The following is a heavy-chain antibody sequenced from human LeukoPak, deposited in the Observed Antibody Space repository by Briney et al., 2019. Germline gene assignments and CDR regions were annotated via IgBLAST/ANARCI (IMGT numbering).Heavy chain of an antibody. CDR2: IRDSGNST. Sequence: PGGSLRLSCATSGFTFVDYGLSWVRQAPGKGLEWVSTIRDSGNSTDYADSVKGRFTISRDNAKNSLYLQMNSLRAEDTAVYYCARNSGYDLLFDYWGQGTLVTVSS. CDR1: GFTFVDYG. V-gene: IGHV3-21*01. D-gene: IGHD5-12*01. CDR3: ARNSGYDLLFDY. J-gene: IGHJ4*02.